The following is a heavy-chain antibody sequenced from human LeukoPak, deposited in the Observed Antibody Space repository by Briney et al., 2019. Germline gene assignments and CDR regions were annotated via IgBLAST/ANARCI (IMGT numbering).Heavy chain of an antibody. V-gene: IGHV5-10-1*04. D-gene: IGHD4-23*01. CDR1: GYSFTSYW. CDR3: ARGYGGNSGDAFDI. CDR2: IDPSDSFT. Sequence: GESLKISCKGSGYSFTSYWISWVRQMPGKGLEWMGRIDPSDSFTNYSPSFQGQVTISADKSISTAYLQWSSLKASDTAMYYCARGYGGNSGDAFDIWGQGTMVTVSS. J-gene: IGHJ3*02.